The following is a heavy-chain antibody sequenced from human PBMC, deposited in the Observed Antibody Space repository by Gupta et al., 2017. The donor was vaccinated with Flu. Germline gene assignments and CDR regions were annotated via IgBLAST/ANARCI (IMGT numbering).Heavy chain of an antibody. J-gene: IGHJ4*02. CDR1: GFSFRHYA. CDR3: AREKKEMAVDY. V-gene: IGHV3-33*01. CDR2: IWYDGTND. D-gene: IGHD2-8*01. Sequence: QVELVESGGGVVQPGRSLRLSCSASGFSFRHYAMHWVRQAPGKGLEWVALIWYDGTNDHYAESVRGRFTISRDNSKNTLYLQMNSLTVEDTAVYSCAREKKEMAVDYWGRGTLVTVSS.